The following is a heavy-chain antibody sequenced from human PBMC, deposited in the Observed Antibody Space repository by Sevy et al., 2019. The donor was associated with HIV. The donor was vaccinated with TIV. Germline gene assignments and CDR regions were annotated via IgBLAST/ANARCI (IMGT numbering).Heavy chain of an antibody. J-gene: IGHJ4*02. Sequence: ASVKVSCKVSGYTLTELSMHWVRQAPGKGLEWVGTLDPEDGKRIYAQKFKGRLTMTEDTSTETAYMELNSLRSDDTAVYYCATTKDYYDSSGYPFDYWGQGTQVTVSS. CDR3: ATTKDYYDSSGYPFDY. D-gene: IGHD3-22*01. CDR1: GYTLTELS. V-gene: IGHV1-24*01. CDR2: LDPEDGKR.